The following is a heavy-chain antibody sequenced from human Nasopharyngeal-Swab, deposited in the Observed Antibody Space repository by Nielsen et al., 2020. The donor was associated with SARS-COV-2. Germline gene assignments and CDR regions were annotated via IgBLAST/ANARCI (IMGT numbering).Heavy chain of an antibody. Sequence: GESLKISCAASGFTFGSYSMHWVRQAQGKGLEYVSAIGSNEAETYYADSVKGRFTISRDNSKNILYLQMGTLRPEDTAVYYCATERGNWFYFDYWGHGTLVTVSS. V-gene: IGHV3-64*02. CDR1: GFTFGSYS. J-gene: IGHJ4*01. D-gene: IGHD3-9*01. CDR3: ATERGNWFYFDY. CDR2: IGSNEAET.